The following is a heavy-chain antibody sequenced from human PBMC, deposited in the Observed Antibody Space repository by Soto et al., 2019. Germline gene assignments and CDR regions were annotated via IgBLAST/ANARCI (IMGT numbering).Heavy chain of an antibody. V-gene: IGHV3-74*01. Sequence: GGSLRLSCAASGFTFSSYWMHWVRQAPGKGLVWVSRINSDGSSTSYADSVKGRFTISRDNAKNTLYLQMNSLRAEDTAVYYCVRDRIVGSSWYSGYYDSSGYGSPLYDYWGQGTLVTVSS. CDR2: INSDGSST. D-gene: IGHD3-22*01. CDR1: GFTFSSYW. CDR3: VRDRIVGSSWYSGYYDSSGYGSPLYDY. J-gene: IGHJ4*02.